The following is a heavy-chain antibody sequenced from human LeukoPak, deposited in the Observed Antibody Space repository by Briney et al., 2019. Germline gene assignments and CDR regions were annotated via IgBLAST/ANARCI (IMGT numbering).Heavy chain of an antibody. CDR3: ARVPTVNWFDP. J-gene: IGHJ5*02. CDR1: GYSISSGYY. V-gene: IGHV4-38-2*02. Sequence: SETLSLTCTVSGYSISSGYYWGWIRQPPGKGLEWIGSIYHSGSTYYNPSLKSRVTISVDTSKNQFSLKLSSVTAADTAVYYCARVPTVNWFDPWGQGTLVTVSS. D-gene: IGHD4-17*01. CDR2: IYHSGST.